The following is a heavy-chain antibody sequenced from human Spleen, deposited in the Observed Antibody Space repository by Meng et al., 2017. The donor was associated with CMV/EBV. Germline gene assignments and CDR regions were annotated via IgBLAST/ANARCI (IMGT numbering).Heavy chain of an antibody. V-gene: IGHV1-2*02. Sequence: EYTFSIYYVDWVRQAPGREFEWMGWINPQSNSTKYAQKFQGRITLTSDMSISTAYMELSGLTSNDTAIYYCTRSPNLVVPTAFGDYWGQGALVTVSS. CDR2: INPQSNST. CDR3: TRSPNLVVPTAFGDY. CDR1: EYTFSIYY. J-gene: IGHJ4*02. D-gene: IGHD2-2*01.